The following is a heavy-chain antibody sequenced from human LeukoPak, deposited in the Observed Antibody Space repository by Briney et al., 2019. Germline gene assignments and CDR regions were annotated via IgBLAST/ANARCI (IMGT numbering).Heavy chain of an antibody. CDR2: IWYDGSNK. CDR1: GFTFSSYG. J-gene: IGHJ4*02. V-gene: IGHV3-33*01. CDR3: ARALSVARPFGY. D-gene: IGHD6-6*01. Sequence: GGSLRLSCAASGFTFSSYGMHWVRQAPGKGLEWVAVIWYDGSNKYYADSVKGRFTISRDNSKNTLYLQMNSLRAEDTAVYYCARALSVARPFGYWGQGTLVTVSS.